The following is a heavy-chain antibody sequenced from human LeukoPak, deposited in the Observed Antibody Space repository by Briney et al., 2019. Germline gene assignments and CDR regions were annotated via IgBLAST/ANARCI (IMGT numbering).Heavy chain of an antibody. D-gene: IGHD2-2*01. J-gene: IGHJ4*02. V-gene: IGHV3-20*04. CDR1: RFAFDEHG. Sequence: PGGSLRLSCTASRFAFDEHGMSWVRQVPGKGLEWVSGINWCGGSTGYADPLRGRFTISRDNAKNSLYLQMDSLRAEDTALYYCARAPITSPFYFDYWGQGTLVTVSS. CDR3: ARAPITSPFYFDY. CDR2: INWCGGST.